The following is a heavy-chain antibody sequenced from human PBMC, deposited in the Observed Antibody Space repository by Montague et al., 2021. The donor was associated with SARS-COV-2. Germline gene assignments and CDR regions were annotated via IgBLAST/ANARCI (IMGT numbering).Heavy chain of an antibody. CDR3: ARVRYCSSTSCYNVYYGMDV. J-gene: IGHJ6*02. V-gene: IGHV3-30-3*01. D-gene: IGHD2-2*02. Sequence: SLRLSCAASGFTFSSYAMHWVRQAPGKGLEWVAGISYDGSNKYYADSVKGRFTISRDNSKNTLYLQMNSLRAEDTAVYYCARVRYCSSTSCYNVYYGMDVWGQGTTVTVSS. CDR1: GFTFSSYA. CDR2: ISYDGSNK.